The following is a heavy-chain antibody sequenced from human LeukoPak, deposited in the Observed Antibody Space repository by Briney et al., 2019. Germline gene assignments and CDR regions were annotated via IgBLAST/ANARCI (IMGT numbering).Heavy chain of an antibody. V-gene: IGHV3-23*01. J-gene: IGHJ4*02. CDR1: GFTFRTYA. CDR3: AKRTMSALDS. D-gene: IGHD5-24*01. CDR2: ISGSGNGT. Sequence: GGSLRLSCTASGFTFRTYAMNWVRQAPGKGLEWLSGISGSGNGTYYADSVKGRFIISRDNSKNMVYLQMNSLTVEDTATYYCAKRTMSALDSRGQGTLLIVSS.